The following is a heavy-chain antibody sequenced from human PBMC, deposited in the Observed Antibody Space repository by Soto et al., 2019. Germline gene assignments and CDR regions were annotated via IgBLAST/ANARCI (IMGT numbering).Heavy chain of an antibody. J-gene: IGHJ5*02. D-gene: IGHD3-3*01. Sequence: PSETLSLTCAVCVGSINNNWCSWVRQPPWKGLEWIGEIYQTGTINYNPSLRSRVNISVDKYKNQLSLKVDSVTAADTAFYYCVRGNDNNDFWNNCSLDPWGQGTQVTVSS. CDR2: IYQTGTI. V-gene: IGHV4-4*02. CDR1: VGSINNNW. CDR3: VRGNDNNDFWNNCSLDP.